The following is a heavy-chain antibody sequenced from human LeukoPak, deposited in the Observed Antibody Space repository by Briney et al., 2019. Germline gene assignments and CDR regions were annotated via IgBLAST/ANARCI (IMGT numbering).Heavy chain of an antibody. CDR3: ARDHEYSSSSISANFDY. CDR1: GFTFSNYW. D-gene: IGHD6-6*01. V-gene: IGHV3-7*03. J-gene: IGHJ4*02. Sequence: PGGSLRLSCAASGFTFSNYWMSWVRQAPGKGLEWVANIRQDGSEKQYVDSVKGRFTISRDNAKNSLYLQMNSLRAEDTALYYCARDHEYSSSSISANFDYWGQGTLVTVSS. CDR2: IRQDGSEK.